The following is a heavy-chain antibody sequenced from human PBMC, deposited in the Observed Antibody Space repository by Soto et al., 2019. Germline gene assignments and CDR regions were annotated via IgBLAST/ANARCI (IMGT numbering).Heavy chain of an antibody. CDR1: VGSFSVYY. Sequence: PSESLCVPSAFDVGSFSVYYWSWIRQPPGKGLDWIGEINHSGSTNYNPSLKSRVTISVDTSKNQFSLKLSSVTAADTAVYYCARAVGAFWSGYRGYGMDVWGQGTTVTVSS. CDR2: INHSGST. J-gene: IGHJ6*01. D-gene: IGHD3-3*01. CDR3: ARAVGAFWSGYRGYGMDV. V-gene: IGHV4-34*01.